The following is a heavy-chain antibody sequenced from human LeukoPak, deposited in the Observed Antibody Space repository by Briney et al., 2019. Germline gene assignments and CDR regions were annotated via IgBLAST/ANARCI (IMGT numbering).Heavy chain of an antibody. J-gene: IGHJ3*02. CDR2: INPSGGST. D-gene: IGHD4-17*01. Sequence: ASVKVSCKASGYTFTSYYMHWVRQAPGQGLEWMGIINPSGGSTSYAQKFQGRVTMTRDTSTSTVYMELSSLRSEDTAVYYCARDSASMTTVTTRSFDIWGQGTMVTVSS. V-gene: IGHV1-46*01. CDR1: GYTFTSYY. CDR3: ARDSASMTTVTTRSFDI.